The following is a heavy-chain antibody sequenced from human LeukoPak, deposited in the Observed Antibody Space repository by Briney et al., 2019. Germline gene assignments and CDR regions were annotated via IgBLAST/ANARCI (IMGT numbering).Heavy chain of an antibody. CDR2: IYYSGST. J-gene: IGHJ4*02. V-gene: IGHV4-59*12. CDR1: GGSISTYY. D-gene: IGHD1-7*01. Sequence: SETLSLTCTVSGGSISTYYWSWIRQPPGKGLELIGHIYYSGSTYYNPSLKSRVTISVDTSKNQFSLKLSSVTAADTAVYYCAREDWNYNYWGQGTLVTVSS. CDR3: AREDWNYNY.